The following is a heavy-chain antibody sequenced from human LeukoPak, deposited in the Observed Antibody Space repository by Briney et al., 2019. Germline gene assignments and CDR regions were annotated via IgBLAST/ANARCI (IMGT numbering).Heavy chain of an antibody. CDR3: AKARYISGSSFDN. Sequence: GGSLRLSCAASGSTFNNYWMSWVRQAPGKGLEWVANIKQDGSDKYYADSVKGRFTISRDNSKNTLYLQMNSLRAEDTAVFYCAKARYISGSSFDNWGQGTLVTVSS. D-gene: IGHD6-19*01. V-gene: IGHV3-7*05. CDR1: GSTFNNYW. CDR2: IKQDGSDK. J-gene: IGHJ4*02.